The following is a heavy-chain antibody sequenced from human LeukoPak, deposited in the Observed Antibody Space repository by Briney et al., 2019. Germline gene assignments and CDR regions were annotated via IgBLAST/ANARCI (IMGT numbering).Heavy chain of an antibody. CDR3: ARDFRVPYYYDSSGRCAAY. D-gene: IGHD3-22*01. Sequence: ASVKVSCKASGYTFTSYGISWVRQAPGQGLEWMGWISAYNGNTNYAQKIEGRVTRTTDTSTSTAYMELRSLRSDDTAVYYCARDFRVPYYYDSSGRCAAYWGQGTLVTVSS. CDR1: GYTFTSYG. CDR2: ISAYNGNT. J-gene: IGHJ4*02. V-gene: IGHV1-18*01.